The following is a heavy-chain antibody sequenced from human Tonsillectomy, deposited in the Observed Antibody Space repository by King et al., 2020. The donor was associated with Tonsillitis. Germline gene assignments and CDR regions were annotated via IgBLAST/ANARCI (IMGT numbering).Heavy chain of an antibody. J-gene: IGHJ4*02. D-gene: IGHD2-8*01. V-gene: IGHV2-70*11. CDR3: ARIYCTNGVYYLDY. Sequence: VTLKESGPALVKPTQTLTLTCTISGFSLSTRGMCVSWIREPPGKALYWLSRMDWYDDKYYSTYLKTRLPISKDTPKNQVVLTKTNMDPVDTATYYCARIYCTNGVYYLDYWGQGTLVTVSS. CDR2: MDWYDDK. CDR1: GFSLSTRGMC.